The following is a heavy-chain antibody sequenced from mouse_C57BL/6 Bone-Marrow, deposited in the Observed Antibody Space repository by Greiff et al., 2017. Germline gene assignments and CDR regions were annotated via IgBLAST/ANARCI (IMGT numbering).Heavy chain of an antibody. CDR3: ARSRLRYGFAY. J-gene: IGHJ3*01. CDR1: GYTFTRYG. V-gene: IGHV1-81*01. Sequence: VQLQQSGAELARPGASVQLSCKASGYTFTRYGLSWVKQRTGQGLEWIGEIYPRSGNTYYNQKFKGKATLTADTSSSTAYMELRSLTSEDSAVYFCARSRLRYGFAYWGQGTLVTVSA. D-gene: IGHD1-1*01. CDR2: IYPRSGNT.